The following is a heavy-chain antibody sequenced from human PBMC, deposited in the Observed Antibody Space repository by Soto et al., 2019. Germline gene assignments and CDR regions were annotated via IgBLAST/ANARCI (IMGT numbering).Heavy chain of an antibody. CDR1: GGSINNYY. J-gene: IGHJ4*02. CDR3: ARVSRVSRYYFEY. CDR2: IYYRGDT. V-gene: IGHV4-59*01. Sequence: QVQLQESGPGLVKPSETLSLSCSVSGGSINNYYWTWIRQPPEKELEWIGYIYYRGDTNYNPSLKSRVTISVDTSKNQFSLKLRSVTAADTAVHYCARVSRVSRYYFEYWGQGILVTVSS.